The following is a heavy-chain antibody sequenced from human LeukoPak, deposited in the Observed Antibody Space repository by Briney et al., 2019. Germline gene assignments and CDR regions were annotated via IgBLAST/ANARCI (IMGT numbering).Heavy chain of an antibody. Sequence: PSQTLSLSCTVSGGSISSGSYYWIWIRQPAGKGLEWIGRIYTSGSTNYNPSLKSRVTISVDTSKNQFSLKLSSVTAADTAVYYCARFGGYSYGSGFDYWGQGTLVTVSS. CDR2: IYTSGST. CDR1: GGSISSGSYY. V-gene: IGHV4-61*02. D-gene: IGHD5-18*01. CDR3: ARFGGYSYGSGFDY. J-gene: IGHJ4*02.